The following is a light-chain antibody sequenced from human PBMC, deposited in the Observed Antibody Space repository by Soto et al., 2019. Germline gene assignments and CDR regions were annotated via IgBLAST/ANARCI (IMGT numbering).Light chain of an antibody. V-gene: IGLV2-14*01. Sequence: QSALTQPASVSGSPGQSITISCTGTSSDVGGYNYVSWYQQHPGKAPKLMIYDVSNRPSGASNRFSGSKSGNTASLTISGLPAEDEADYYCSSYTSSSTLDFGTGTKVTVL. CDR3: SSYTSSSTLD. CDR1: SSDVGGYNY. CDR2: DVS. J-gene: IGLJ1*01.